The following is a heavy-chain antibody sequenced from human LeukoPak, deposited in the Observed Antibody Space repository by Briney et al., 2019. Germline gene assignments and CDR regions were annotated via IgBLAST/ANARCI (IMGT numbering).Heavy chain of an antibody. CDR2: IIPIFGTA. Sequence: SVKVSCKASGYTFTTYGLSWVRQAPGQGLEWMRGIIPIFGTANYAQKFQGRVTITADESTSTAYMELSSLRSEDTAVYYCARSKIFGVVITDYYYYYMDVWGKGTTVTVSS. CDR3: ARSKIFGVVITDYYYYYMDV. CDR1: GYTFTTYG. V-gene: IGHV1-69*13. D-gene: IGHD3-3*01. J-gene: IGHJ6*03.